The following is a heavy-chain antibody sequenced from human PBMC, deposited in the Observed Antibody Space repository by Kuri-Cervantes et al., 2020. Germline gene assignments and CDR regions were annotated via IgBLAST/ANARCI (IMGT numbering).Heavy chain of an antibody. CDR1: GFTVSSSY. CDR2: IYSGGTT. V-gene: IGHV3-53*01. CDR3: AKSDWFDP. Sequence: GGSLRLSCAASGFTVSSSYMTWVRQASGKGLDWVSVIYSGGTTYYADSVKGRFTISRHNSKNTLYLQMNSLRDEDTAVYYCAKSDWFDPWGQGTLVTVSS. J-gene: IGHJ5*02.